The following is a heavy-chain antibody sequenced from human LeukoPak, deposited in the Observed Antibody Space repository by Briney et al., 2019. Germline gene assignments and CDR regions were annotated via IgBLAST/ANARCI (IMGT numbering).Heavy chain of an antibody. CDR2: ISSSSSTI. CDR3: AKGGRYCSGGSCPLLACCYYYMDV. V-gene: IGHV3-48*01. Sequence: PGGSLRLSCAASGFTFSSYSMNWVRQAPGEGLEWVSYISSSSSTIYYADSVKGRFTISRDNAKNSLYLQMNSLRAEDTAVYYCAKGGRYCSGGSCPLLACCYYYMDVWGKGTTVTISS. D-gene: IGHD2-15*01. J-gene: IGHJ6*03. CDR1: GFTFSSYS.